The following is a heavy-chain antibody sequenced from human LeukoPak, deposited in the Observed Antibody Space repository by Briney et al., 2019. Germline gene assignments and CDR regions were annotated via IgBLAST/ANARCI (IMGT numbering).Heavy chain of an antibody. J-gene: IGHJ6*03. CDR3: AKDRDLVPAALAMDV. CDR1: GFTFTTYW. V-gene: IGHV3-30*02. Sequence: PGESLRLSCAASGFTFTTYWMSWVRQAPGKGLEWVAFIRYDGSNKYYADSVKGRFTISRDNSKNTLYLQMNSLRAEDTAVYYCAKDRDLVPAALAMDVWGKGTTVTISS. D-gene: IGHD2-2*01. CDR2: IRYDGSNK.